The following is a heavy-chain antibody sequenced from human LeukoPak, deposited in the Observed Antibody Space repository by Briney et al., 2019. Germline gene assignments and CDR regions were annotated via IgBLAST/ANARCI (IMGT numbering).Heavy chain of an antibody. CDR3: ARDDDTSGHFSYFGF. CDR2: MSSDGSIN. J-gene: IGHJ4*02. V-gene: IGHV3-30*03. Sequence: GRSLRLSCVASRITFSGYGMHWVRQAPGKGLEWVAGMSSDGSINLYTDSVKGRFTISRDNSKNTLYLQMNSLRVEDTAVYSCARDDDTSGHFSYFGFWGQGTLVTVSS. D-gene: IGHD3-22*01. CDR1: RITFSGYG.